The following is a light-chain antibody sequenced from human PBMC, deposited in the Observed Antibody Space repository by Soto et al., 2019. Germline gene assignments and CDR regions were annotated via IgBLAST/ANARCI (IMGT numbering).Light chain of an antibody. Sequence: DIQLTQSPSFLSASVGDRVTITCRASQGISSYLAWYQQKPGKAPKLLIYAASTLQSGVPSRFSGSGSGTEVTLTISSRQPEDFATYYCQQLNSYPYTFGQGTKLEIK. CDR1: QGISSY. CDR3: QQLNSYPYT. J-gene: IGKJ2*01. V-gene: IGKV1-9*01. CDR2: AAS.